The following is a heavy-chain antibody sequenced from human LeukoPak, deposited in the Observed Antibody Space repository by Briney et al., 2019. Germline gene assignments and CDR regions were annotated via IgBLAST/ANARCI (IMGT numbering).Heavy chain of an antibody. J-gene: IGHJ4*02. CDR3: ARSAMIARSLWNY. Sequence: KSSETLSLTCTVSGDSISSYYWSWIRQPPGKGLEWIGYIYYSGSTSYNPSLKSRVTISVDTSKNQFSLKLSSVTAADTAVYYCARSAMIARSLWNYWGQGTLVTVSS. D-gene: IGHD3-22*01. CDR1: GDSISSYY. CDR2: IYYSGST. V-gene: IGHV4-59*01.